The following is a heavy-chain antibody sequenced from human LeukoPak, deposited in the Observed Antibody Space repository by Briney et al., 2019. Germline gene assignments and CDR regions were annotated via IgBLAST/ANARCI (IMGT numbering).Heavy chain of an antibody. V-gene: IGHV3-21*01. D-gene: IGHD6-13*01. CDR3: ARDPRKIAAAVYFDY. J-gene: IGHJ4*02. CDR1: GFTFSSYS. Sequence: GGSLRLSCAASGFTFSSYSMNWVRQAPGKGLEWVSSISSSSSYIYYADSVKGRFTISRDNAKNSLYLQMNSLRAEDTAVYYCARDPRKIAAAVYFDYWGQGTLVTVSS. CDR2: ISSSSSYI.